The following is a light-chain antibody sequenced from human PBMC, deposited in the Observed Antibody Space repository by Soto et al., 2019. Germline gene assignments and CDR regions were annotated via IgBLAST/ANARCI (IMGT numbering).Light chain of an antibody. CDR1: QSISSW. CDR3: QQYNSYPYT. Sequence: DVQMTQSPYTLSASVGDRVTITCRASQSISSWLAWYQQKPGRAPKLLISKASSLESGVPSRFSGSGSGTEFTLTISSLQPDDFASYYCQQYNSYPYTFGQGTKLEIK. V-gene: IGKV1-5*03. CDR2: KAS. J-gene: IGKJ2*01.